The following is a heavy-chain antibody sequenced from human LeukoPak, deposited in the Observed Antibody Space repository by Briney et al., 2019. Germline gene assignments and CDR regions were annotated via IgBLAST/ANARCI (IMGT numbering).Heavy chain of an antibody. J-gene: IGHJ4*02. CDR3: ASGWTMVRGPPHPPFDY. Sequence: SETLSLTCAVSGGSISSSNWWSWVRQPPGKGLEWIGEIYHSGSTNYNPSLKSRVTISVDKSKNQFSLKLSSVTAADTAVYYCASGWTMVRGPPHPPFDYWGQGTLVTVSS. CDR1: GGSISSSNW. V-gene: IGHV4-4*02. CDR2: IYHSGST. D-gene: IGHD3-10*01.